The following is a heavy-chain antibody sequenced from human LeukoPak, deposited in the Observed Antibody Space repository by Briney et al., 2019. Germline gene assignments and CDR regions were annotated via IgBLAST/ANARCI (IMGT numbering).Heavy chain of an antibody. V-gene: IGHV4-59*01. J-gene: IGHJ3*02. CDR3: ARDLGDYYDSSGYLTNAFDI. Sequence: PSETLSLTCTVSGGSISSYYWSWVRQPPGKGLEWVGYIYYSGSTNYNPSLKSRVTISVDTSKNQFSLKLSSVTAADTAVYYCARDLGDYYDSSGYLTNAFDIWGQGTMVTVSS. CDR1: GGSISSYY. D-gene: IGHD3-22*01. CDR2: IYYSGST.